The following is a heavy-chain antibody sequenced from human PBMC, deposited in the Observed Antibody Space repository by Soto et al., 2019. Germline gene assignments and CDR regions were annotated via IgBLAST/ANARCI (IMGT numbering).Heavy chain of an antibody. V-gene: IGHV3-30-3*01. CDR3: ARANYDILTGYPEWFDP. J-gene: IGHJ5*02. CDR2: ISYDGSNK. D-gene: IGHD3-9*01. Sequence: GGSLRLSCAASGFTFSSYAMHWVRQAPGKGLEWVAVISYDGSNKYYADSVKGRFTISRDTSKNTLYLQMNSLRAEDTAVYYCARANYDILTGYPEWFDPWGQGTLVTVSS. CDR1: GFTFSSYA.